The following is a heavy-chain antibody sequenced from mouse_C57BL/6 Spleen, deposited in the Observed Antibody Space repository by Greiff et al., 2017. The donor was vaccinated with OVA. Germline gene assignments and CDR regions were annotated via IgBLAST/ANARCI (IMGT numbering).Heavy chain of an antibody. J-gene: IGHJ3*01. CDR3: ARWDDFVSWFAY. V-gene: IGHV1-69*01. CDR2: IDPSDSYT. D-gene: IGHD2-4*01. Sequence: QVQLQQPGAELVMPGASVKLSCKASGYTFTSYWMHWVKQRPGQGLEWIGEIDPSDSYTNYNQKFKGKSTLTVDKSSSTAYMQLSSLTSEDSAVYYCARWDDFVSWFAYWGQGTLVTVSA. CDR1: GYTFTSYW.